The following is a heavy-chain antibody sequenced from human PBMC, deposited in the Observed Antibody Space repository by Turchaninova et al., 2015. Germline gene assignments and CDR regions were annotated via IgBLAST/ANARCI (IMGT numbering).Heavy chain of an antibody. V-gene: IGHV4-39*01. J-gene: IGHJ4*02. CDR1: GGSISSRGYY. Sequence: QLQLQESGPGLVTPSETLSLTFPVSGGSISSRGYYLVGIRQPPGKGLEWIASLYYGGSPDYNPSLRSRVAISVDTSKNQFSLELSSVTAADTAVYYCAGGFDYWGPGTLVTVAS. D-gene: IGHD3-16*01. CDR3: AGGFDY. CDR2: LYYGGSP.